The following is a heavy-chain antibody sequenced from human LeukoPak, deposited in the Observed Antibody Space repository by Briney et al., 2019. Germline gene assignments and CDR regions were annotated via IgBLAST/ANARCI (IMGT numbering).Heavy chain of an antibody. CDR3: ARKYYDFWSGFGDQGFDY. D-gene: IGHD3-3*01. CDR2: IIPILGIA. J-gene: IGHJ4*02. Sequence: SVKVSCKASGGTFSSYAISWVRQAPGQGLEWMGRIIPILGIANYAQKFQGRVTITADKSTSTAYMELSSLRSEDTAVYYCARKYYDFWSGFGDQGFDYWGQGTLVTVSS. CDR1: GGTFSSYA. V-gene: IGHV1-69*04.